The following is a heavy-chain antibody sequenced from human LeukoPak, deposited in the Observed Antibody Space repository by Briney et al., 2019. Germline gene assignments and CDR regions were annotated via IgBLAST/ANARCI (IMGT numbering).Heavy chain of an antibody. Sequence: GASVKVSCKASGYTFTSYGISWVRQAPGQGLEWMGWISAYNGNTNYAQKLQGRVTMTTDTSTSTAYMELRSLRSDDTAVYYCARAHRYCSSTSCDNHYWYFDLWGRGPLVTVSS. CDR3: ARAHRYCSSTSCDNHYWYFDL. CDR1: GYTFTSYG. V-gene: IGHV1-18*01. J-gene: IGHJ2*01. CDR2: ISAYNGNT. D-gene: IGHD2-2*02.